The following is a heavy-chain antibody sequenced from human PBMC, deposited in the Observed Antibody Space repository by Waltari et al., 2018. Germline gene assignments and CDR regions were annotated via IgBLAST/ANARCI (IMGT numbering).Heavy chain of an antibody. CDR3: AREVVVVVPAAILYYGMDV. CDR1: GFTVSSNY. D-gene: IGHD2-2*01. CDR2: IYSGGST. J-gene: IGHJ6*02. Sequence: EVQLVESGGGLIQPGGSLRLSCAASGFTVSSNYISWVRQAAGKGLEWVSVIYSGGSTYYADSVKGRFTISRDNSKNTLYLQMNSLRAEDTAVYYCAREVVVVVPAAILYYGMDVWGQGTTVTVSS. V-gene: IGHV3-53*01.